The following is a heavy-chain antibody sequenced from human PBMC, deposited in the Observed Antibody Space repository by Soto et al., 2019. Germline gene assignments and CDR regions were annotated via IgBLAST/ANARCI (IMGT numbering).Heavy chain of an antibody. J-gene: IGHJ6*04. CDR2: IDPSDSYT. D-gene: IGHD3-22*01. CDR1: GYSFTNYW. V-gene: IGHV5-10-1*01. CDR3: ASQYYYDSSGSLYYYYGMDV. Sequence: PGESLKISCKGSGYSFTNYWISWVRQIPGKGLEWMGRIDPSDSYTNYSPSFQGHVTNSAEKSISTAFLQWSSLKASDTAMYYCASQYYYDSSGSLYYYYGMDVWGKGSRVTVSS.